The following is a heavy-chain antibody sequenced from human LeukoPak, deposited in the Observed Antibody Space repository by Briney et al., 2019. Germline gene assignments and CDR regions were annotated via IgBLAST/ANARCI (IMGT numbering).Heavy chain of an antibody. CDR2: INHSGST. CDR1: GGSFSGYY. V-gene: IGHV4-34*01. Sequence: ASETLSLTCAVYGGSFSGYYWSWIRQPPGKGLEWIGEINHSGSTNYNPSLKSRVTISVDTSKNQFSLKLSSVTAADTAVYYCARIRAAAGTLGFDYWGQGTLVTVSS. J-gene: IGHJ4*02. D-gene: IGHD6-13*01. CDR3: ARIRAAAGTLGFDY.